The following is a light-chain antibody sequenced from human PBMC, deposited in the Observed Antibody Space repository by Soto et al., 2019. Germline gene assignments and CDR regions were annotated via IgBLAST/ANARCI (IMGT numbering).Light chain of an antibody. CDR3: QHYNHWRGT. Sequence: EVVMTQSPATLSVSPGEGATLSCRASPSVARNVAWYQQKPGQAPRLLIYAASTRATGVPDRFSGSGSGTEFTLTISSLQSEDFAVYHCQHYNHWRGTFGQGTKVEIK. V-gene: IGKV3-15*01. CDR2: AAS. J-gene: IGKJ1*01. CDR1: PSVARN.